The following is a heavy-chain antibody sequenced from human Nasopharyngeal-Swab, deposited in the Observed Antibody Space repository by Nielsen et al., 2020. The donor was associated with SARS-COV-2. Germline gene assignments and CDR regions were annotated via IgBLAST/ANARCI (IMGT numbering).Heavy chain of an antibody. CDR1: GYSFITYW. D-gene: IGHD1-26*01. V-gene: IGHV5-51*01. Sequence: QVSCKGSGYSFITYWIGWVRQMPGKGLEWMGIIYPGDSNTRYSPSFQGQVTISVDKYSSTAYLQWSSLKASDTALYYCARPMRPMGHYYFGMDVWGQGTTVTVSS. J-gene: IGHJ6*02. CDR2: IYPGDSNT. CDR3: ARPMRPMGHYYFGMDV.